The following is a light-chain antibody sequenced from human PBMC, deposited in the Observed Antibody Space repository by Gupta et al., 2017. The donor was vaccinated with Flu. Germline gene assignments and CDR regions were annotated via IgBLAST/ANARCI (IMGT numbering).Light chain of an antibody. Sequence: DIVMTQSPLSLPVTPGEPASISCRSSQSLLHSNGYNYLDWYLQKPGQSPQLLIYLGSNRASGVPDRFSGSGSGTDFTLKISRGEAEDVGVYYCIQALQTPITFGQGTLLEIK. J-gene: IGKJ5*01. CDR3: IQALQTPIT. CDR2: LGS. V-gene: IGKV2-28*01. CDR1: QSLLHSNGYNY.